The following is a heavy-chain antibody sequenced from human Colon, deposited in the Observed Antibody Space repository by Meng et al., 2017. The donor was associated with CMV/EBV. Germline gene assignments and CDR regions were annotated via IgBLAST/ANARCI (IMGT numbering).Heavy chain of an antibody. CDR2: VYFSGST. V-gene: IGHV4-30-4*01. Sequence: CSVSGGSINSGGYYWSWIRQPPGKGLEWIGYVYFSGSTSYTPSLQSRITISVDTSKSQFSLKLNSVTTADTAVYYCARAYPSYFFDSWGQGTLVTVSS. J-gene: IGHJ4*02. CDR1: GGSINSGGYY. CDR3: ARAYPSYFFDS.